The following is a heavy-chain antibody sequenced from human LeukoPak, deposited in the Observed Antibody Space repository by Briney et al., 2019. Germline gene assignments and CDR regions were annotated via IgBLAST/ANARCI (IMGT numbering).Heavy chain of an antibody. J-gene: IGHJ6*02. D-gene: IGHD4-23*01. V-gene: IGHV3-33*01. Sequence: GRSLRLSCAASGFTFSSYGMHWVRQAPGKGLEWVAVIWYDGSNKYYADSVKGRFTISRDNSKNTLYLQMNSLRAEDTAVYYCARDVYGGKFYYGMDVWGQGTAVTVSS. CDR3: ARDVYGGKFYYGMDV. CDR2: IWYDGSNK. CDR1: GFTFSSYG.